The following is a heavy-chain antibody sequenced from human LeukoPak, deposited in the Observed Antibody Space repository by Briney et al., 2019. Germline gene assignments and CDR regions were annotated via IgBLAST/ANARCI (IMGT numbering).Heavy chain of an antibody. CDR3: ARDLSRGGVVAFYYMDV. D-gene: IGHD3-22*01. Sequence: GGSLRLSCAAAGFTFSNYWMSWVRQAPGKGLEWVANIKYDGSDKYYVDSVKGRFTISRDNAKNSLYLQMNSLRAEDTAVYYCARDLSRGGVVAFYYMDVWGKGTTVTVSS. V-gene: IGHV3-7*01. J-gene: IGHJ6*03. CDR1: GFTFSNYW. CDR2: IKYDGSDK.